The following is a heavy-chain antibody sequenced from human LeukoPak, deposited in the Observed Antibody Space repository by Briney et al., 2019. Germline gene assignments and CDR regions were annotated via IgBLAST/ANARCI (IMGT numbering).Heavy chain of an antibody. Sequence: GGSLRLSCAASGFTVSSIHMVWVRQAPGKGLEWVSVTYTGGNSYYADSVKGRFITSRDISKNTLYLQMNSLRAEDSALYYCARGGRGSAAVVAPRSFDIWGQGTMVTVSS. CDR3: ARGGRGSAAVVAPRSFDI. D-gene: IGHD3-22*01. J-gene: IGHJ3*02. CDR2: TYTGGNS. CDR1: GFTVSSIH. V-gene: IGHV3-53*01.